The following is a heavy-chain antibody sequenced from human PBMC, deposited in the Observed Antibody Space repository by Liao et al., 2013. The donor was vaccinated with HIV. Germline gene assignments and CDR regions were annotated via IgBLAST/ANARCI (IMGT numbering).Heavy chain of an antibody. Sequence: QVQLQESGPGLVKPSQTLSLTCSVSGGSIISGNYFWTWIRQPAGKGLESIGRIYTSGSTNYNPSLKSRVTMSVDTSKNQFSLKLSSVTAADTAVYYCARDWSELGMDYWGQGTLVTVSS. CDR1: GGSIISGNYF. J-gene: IGHJ4*02. CDR2: IYTSGST. V-gene: IGHV4-61*02. CDR3: ARDWSELGMDY. D-gene: IGHD7-27*01.